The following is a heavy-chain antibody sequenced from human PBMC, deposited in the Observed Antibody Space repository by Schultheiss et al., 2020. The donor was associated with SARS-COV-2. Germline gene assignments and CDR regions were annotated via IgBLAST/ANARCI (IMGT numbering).Heavy chain of an antibody. V-gene: IGHV4-59*01. CDR3: ARDAHYGDYVDY. J-gene: IGHJ4*02. CDR1: GGSISSYY. Sequence: SETLSLTCTVSGGSISSYYWSWIRQPPGKGLEWVGSIYYSGSTKYNPSLKSRVTMSIDTSTNQFSLKVSSVTAADTAVYYCARDAHYGDYVDYWGQGTLVTVSS. D-gene: IGHD4-17*01. CDR2: IYYSGST.